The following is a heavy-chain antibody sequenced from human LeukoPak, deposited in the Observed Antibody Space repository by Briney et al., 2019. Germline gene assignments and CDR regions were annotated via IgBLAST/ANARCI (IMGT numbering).Heavy chain of an antibody. CDR3: ARGAWELLGGLDY. CDR1: GGSISSGAYS. CDR2: ISYTGST. D-gene: IGHD1-26*01. Sequence: PSETLSLTCAVSGGSISSGAYSWSWIRQPPGKGLEWLGYISYTGSTNYNPSLKSRVTISVDTSKNQFSLKLSSVTAADTAIYYCARGAWELLGGLDYWGQGTLVTVSS. J-gene: IGHJ4*02. V-gene: IGHV4-61*08.